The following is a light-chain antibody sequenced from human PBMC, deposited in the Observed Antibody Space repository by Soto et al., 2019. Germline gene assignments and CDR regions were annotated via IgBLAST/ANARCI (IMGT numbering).Light chain of an antibody. CDR1: ISDVGGYNY. J-gene: IGLJ1*01. V-gene: IGLV2-8*01. CDR2: EVT. Sequence: QSLLTQPPSASGSPGQSVTISCSGSISDVGGYNYVSWYQHHPGKAPKLMISEVTKRPSGVPDRFSGSKSGNTASLTVSGLQAEDEADYYCSSYAGSNNFVFGTGTKVTVL. CDR3: SSYAGSNNFV.